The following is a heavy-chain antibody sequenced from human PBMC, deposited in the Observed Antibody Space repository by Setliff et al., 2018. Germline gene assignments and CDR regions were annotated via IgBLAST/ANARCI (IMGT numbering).Heavy chain of an antibody. V-gene: IGHV3-23*01. D-gene: IGHD2-15*01. CDR3: AKRGPYCSGGTCHYYFDY. J-gene: IGHJ4*02. CDR1: GFTFSSHW. Sequence: PGGSLRLSCAAAGFTFSSHWMHWVRQAPGKGLEWVSMISGSAQTTYYADSVKGRFTISRDNSKNTVYLEMNSLRAEDTAVYYCAKRGPYCSGGTCHYYFDYWGQGTLVTV. CDR2: ISGSAQTT.